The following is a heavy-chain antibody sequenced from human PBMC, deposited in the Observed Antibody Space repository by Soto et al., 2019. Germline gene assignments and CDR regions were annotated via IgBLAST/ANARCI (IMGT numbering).Heavy chain of an antibody. J-gene: IGHJ6*02. CDR1: GYTFTSYY. CDR2: FNPTGDTA. V-gene: IGHV1-46*01. CDR3: ARGGRIVDTGIGYYYYHAMDV. D-gene: IGHD5-18*01. Sequence: ASVKVSCKASGYTFTSYYIHWVRQAPGQGLEWMGIFNPTGDTASYAQKLQGRVTMTRDTSTGTAYMELGSLRSEDTAVYYCARGGRIVDTGIGYYYYHAMDVWCQGTTVTVSS.